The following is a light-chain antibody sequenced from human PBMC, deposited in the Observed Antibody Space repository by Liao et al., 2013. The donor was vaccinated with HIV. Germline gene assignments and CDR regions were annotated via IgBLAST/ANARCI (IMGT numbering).Light chain of an antibody. J-gene: IGLJ1*01. CDR3: QTWNRSTGI. CDR1: NIGSQA. Sequence: SYELTQPPSVSVAPGKTARITCGGNNIGSQAVHWYQQRPGQAPVLVISYDSDRPSGIPERFSGANSGNTATLTISGTQAMDEADYYCQTWNRSTGIFGTGTTVTVL. CDR2: YDS. V-gene: IGLV3-21*04.